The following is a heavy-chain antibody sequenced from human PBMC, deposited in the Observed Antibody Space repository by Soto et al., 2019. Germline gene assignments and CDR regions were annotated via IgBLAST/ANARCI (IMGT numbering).Heavy chain of an antibody. CDR3: ARRRMLQGGLDS. J-gene: IGHJ4*02. V-gene: IGHV5-51*01. Sequence: EVQLVQSGAEVKKPGESLKIFCKGSGYNFANYWIGWVRQMPGKSLEWMGIIYPDDSDTRYSPSFQGQVTISADKSINTAYLQWTSLNASDTAMYYCARRRMLQGGLDSWGQGTLVTVSS. CDR2: IYPDDSDT. D-gene: IGHD3-10*01. CDR1: GYNFANYW.